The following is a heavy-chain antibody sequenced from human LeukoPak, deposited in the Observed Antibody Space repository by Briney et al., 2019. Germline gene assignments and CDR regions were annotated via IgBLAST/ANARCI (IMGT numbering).Heavy chain of an antibody. V-gene: IGHV4-39*07. D-gene: IGHD3-10*01. CDR2: IYYSGST. Sequence: SETLSLTCTVSGGSISSSSYYWGWIRQPPGKGLEWIGSIYYSGSTYYNPSLKSRVTISVDTSKNQFSLKLSSVTAADTAVYYCASLFRFGETRPLDYWGQGTLVTVSS. J-gene: IGHJ4*02. CDR1: GGSISSSSYY. CDR3: ASLFRFGETRPLDY.